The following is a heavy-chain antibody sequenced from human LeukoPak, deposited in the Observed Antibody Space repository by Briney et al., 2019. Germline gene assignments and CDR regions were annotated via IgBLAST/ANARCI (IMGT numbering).Heavy chain of an antibody. CDR3: VRGDYGDYTLFDY. V-gene: IGHV3-53*01. CDR2: IYSGGST. Sequence: GSLRLSCASSGFTVSSNYMSWGRQAPGKGLEWVSVIYSGGSTYYADSVKGRFTISRDNSKNTLYLQMNSLRAEDTAVYYCVRGDYGDYTLFDYWGQGTLVTVSS. D-gene: IGHD4-17*01. CDR1: GFTVSSNY. J-gene: IGHJ4*02.